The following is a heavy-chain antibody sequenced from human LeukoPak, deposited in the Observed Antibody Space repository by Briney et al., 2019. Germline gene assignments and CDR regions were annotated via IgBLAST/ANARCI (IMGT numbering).Heavy chain of an antibody. Sequence: SETLSLTCTVSGGSISSGSYYWGWIRQPPGKGLEWIGSIYYSGSTYYNPSLRSRVTISVDTSKNQFSLRLSSVTAADTAVYYCARLRRITMVRGVIIKGTFDYWGQGTLVTVSS. CDR1: GGSISSGSYY. J-gene: IGHJ4*02. V-gene: IGHV4-39*01. CDR3: ARLRRITMVRGVIIKGTFDY. D-gene: IGHD3-10*01. CDR2: IYYSGST.